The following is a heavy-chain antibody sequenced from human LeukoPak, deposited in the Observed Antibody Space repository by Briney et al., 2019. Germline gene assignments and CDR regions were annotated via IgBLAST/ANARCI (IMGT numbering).Heavy chain of an antibody. CDR1: GFTFDDYA. D-gene: IGHD5-12*01. V-gene: IGHV3-43D*03. Sequence: GGSLRLSCAASGFTFDDYAMHWVRQAPGKGLEWVSLISWDGGSTHYADSVKGRFTISRDNSKNSLYLQMNSLRAEDTALYYCAKDTRRRGYSGYDLYYMDVWGKGTTVTVSS. J-gene: IGHJ6*03. CDR2: ISWDGGST. CDR3: AKDTRRRGYSGYDLYYMDV.